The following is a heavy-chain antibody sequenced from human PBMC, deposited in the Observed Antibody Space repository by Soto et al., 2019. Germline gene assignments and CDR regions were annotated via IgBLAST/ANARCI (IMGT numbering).Heavy chain of an antibody. V-gene: IGHV3-21*01. CDR3: ARDSDYYDSSGYNHDAFDI. CDR1: GFTFSSYS. Sequence: PGGSLRLSCAASGFTFSSYSMNWVRQAPGKGLEWVSSISSSSSYIYYADSVKGRFTISGDNAKNSLYLQMNSLRAEDTAVYYCARDSDYYDSSGYNHDAFDIWGQGTMVTVSS. D-gene: IGHD3-22*01. CDR2: ISSSSSYI. J-gene: IGHJ3*02.